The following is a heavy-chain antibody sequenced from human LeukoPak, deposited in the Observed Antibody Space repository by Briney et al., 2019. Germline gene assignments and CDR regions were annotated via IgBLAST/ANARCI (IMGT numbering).Heavy chain of an antibody. CDR2: ISDSGTT. CDR1: GGSISRYY. V-gene: IGHV4-59*01. CDR3: ARVTWFPGTSYYYMDV. D-gene: IGHD3-9*01. J-gene: IGHJ6*03. Sequence: SETLSLTCTVSGGSISRYYWTWIRQPPGKGLEWFGYISDSGTTNYNPSLKSRVTISVDTSKKEFSLKLSSVTAADTAVYYCARVTWFPGTSYYYMDVWGKGTTVTVSS.